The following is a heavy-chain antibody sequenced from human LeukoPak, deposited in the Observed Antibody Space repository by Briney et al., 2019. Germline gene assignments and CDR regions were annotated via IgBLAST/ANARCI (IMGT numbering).Heavy chain of an antibody. Sequence: GGSLRLSCAASGFTFSSYSMNWVRQAPGKVLEWVSSISSSSSYIYYADSVKGRFTISRDNAKNSLYLQMNSLRAEDTAVYYCARAFTMEGDDAFDIWGQGTMVTVSS. D-gene: IGHD3-10*01. J-gene: IGHJ3*02. V-gene: IGHV3-21*01. CDR2: ISSSSSYI. CDR3: ARAFTMEGDDAFDI. CDR1: GFTFSSYS.